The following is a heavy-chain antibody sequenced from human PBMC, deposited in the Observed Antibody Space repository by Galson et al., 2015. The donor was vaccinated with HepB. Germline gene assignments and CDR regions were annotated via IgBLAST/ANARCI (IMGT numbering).Heavy chain of an antibody. Sequence: SVKVSCKASGYSFNSYGISWVRQARGQGLEWMGRISVFNGNTNYAQNFQGRVIMTTDTSTTTAYMELRSLRYDDMAMYYCVRDGRDDVFVRGGVRHYNWFDSWGQGTLVTVSS. D-gene: IGHD3-9*01. CDR2: ISVFNGNT. CDR3: VRDGRDDVFVRGGVRHYNWFDS. V-gene: IGHV1-18*03. J-gene: IGHJ5*01. CDR1: GYSFNSYG.